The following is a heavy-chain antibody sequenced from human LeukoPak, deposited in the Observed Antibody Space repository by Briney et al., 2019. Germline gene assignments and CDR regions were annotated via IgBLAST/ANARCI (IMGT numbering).Heavy chain of an antibody. CDR3: AREEYYYGSGSYRLGYFDY. J-gene: IGHJ4*02. D-gene: IGHD3-10*01. V-gene: IGHV3-30*02. CDR2: IRYDGSNK. CDR1: GFTFDDYA. Sequence: GGSLRLSCAASGFTFDDYAMHWVRQAPGKGLEWVAFIRYDGSNKYYADSVKGRFTISRDNSKNTLYLQMNSLRAEDTAVYYCAREEYYYGSGSYRLGYFDYWGQGTLVTVSS.